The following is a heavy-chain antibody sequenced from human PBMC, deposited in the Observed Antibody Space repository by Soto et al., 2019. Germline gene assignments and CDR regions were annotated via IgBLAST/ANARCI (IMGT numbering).Heavy chain of an antibody. Sequence: EVQLVESGGGLVQPGGSLRLSCEASGFTFSDHYMDWVRQAPGKGLEWVGRTRNKANRYTTEYAASVKGRFTISRDDSKNSLYLQMNSRKTEDTDVSYCASVSYYYGSWSFDYWGQGTLVTVSS. D-gene: IGHD3-10*01. CDR2: TRNKANRYTT. CDR3: ASVSYYYGSWSFDY. J-gene: IGHJ4*02. V-gene: IGHV3-72*01. CDR1: GFTFSDHY.